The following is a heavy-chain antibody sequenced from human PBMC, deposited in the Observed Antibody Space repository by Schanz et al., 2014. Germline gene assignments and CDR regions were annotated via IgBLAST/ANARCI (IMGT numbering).Heavy chain of an antibody. CDR3: ARRDNYLSAFDI. CDR2: IYYTGTT. V-gene: IGHV4-39*01. J-gene: IGHJ3*02. CDR1: GASISGSSDY. Sequence: QLQLQESGPGLVKPSETLSLTCTVSGASISGSSDYWGWIRQSPGKGLEWIGNIYYTGTTYYNPTLKSRVSIPVDPSKNQVPLKLTSVTAADTAVFYCARRDNYLSAFDIWGQGTMVTVSS. D-gene: IGHD4-4*01.